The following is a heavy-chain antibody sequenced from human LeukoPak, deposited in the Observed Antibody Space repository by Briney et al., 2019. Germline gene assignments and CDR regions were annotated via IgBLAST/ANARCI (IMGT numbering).Heavy chain of an antibody. J-gene: IGHJ1*01. CDR3: ATHPTNGGFY. Sequence: ASVKVSCKASAYTSTSYASSWVRQAPGQGREWMGWIRADNGNTNYAQKLQGRVTMTTDKSTSTAYMQLRRLRPDDTAVYSCATHPTNGGFYWGQSTLVTVSS. CDR1: AYTSTSYA. V-gene: IGHV1-18*01. CDR2: IRADNGNT. D-gene: IGHD7-27*01.